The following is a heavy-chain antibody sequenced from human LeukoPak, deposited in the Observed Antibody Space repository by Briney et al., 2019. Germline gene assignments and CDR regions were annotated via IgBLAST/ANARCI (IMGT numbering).Heavy chain of an antibody. Sequence: GGSLRLSCAASRFTFSSYSMNWVRQAPGRGLEWVSSISSSSSYIYYADSVKGRFTISRDNAKNSLYLQMNSLRAEDTAVYYCARDKGHDSSGYYPDFDYWGQGTLVTVSS. V-gene: IGHV3-21*01. CDR3: ARDKGHDSSGYYPDFDY. CDR2: ISSSSSYI. J-gene: IGHJ4*02. D-gene: IGHD3-22*01. CDR1: RFTFSSYS.